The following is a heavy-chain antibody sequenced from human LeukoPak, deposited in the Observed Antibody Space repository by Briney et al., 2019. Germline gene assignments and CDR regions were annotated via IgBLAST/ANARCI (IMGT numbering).Heavy chain of an antibody. D-gene: IGHD3-10*01. Sequence: GGSLRLSCVASGFTVSSNYMSWVRQAPGKGLEWVAVTWYDGSNKYYADSVKGRFTISRDNPKNTLYLQMNSLRVEDTAVYYCARVHWGNYYLNAFDIWGQGTMVTVSS. CDR1: GFTVSSNY. V-gene: IGHV3-33*08. J-gene: IGHJ3*02. CDR2: TWYDGSNK. CDR3: ARVHWGNYYLNAFDI.